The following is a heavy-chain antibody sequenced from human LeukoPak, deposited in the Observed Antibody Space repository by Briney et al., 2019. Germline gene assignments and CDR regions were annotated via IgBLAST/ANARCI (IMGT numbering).Heavy chain of an antibody. CDR2: INHSGST. V-gene: IGHV4-34*01. D-gene: IGHD6-13*01. J-gene: IGHJ4*02. CDR1: GESFTGYY. Sequence: PSETLSLTCSVSGESFTGYYWSWIRQPPGKGLEWIGEINHSGSTNYNPSLKSRVTISVDTSKNQFSLKLSSVTAADTAVYYCARSLIFFQQLSEYYFDYWGQGTLVTVSS. CDR3: ARSLIFFQQLSEYYFDY.